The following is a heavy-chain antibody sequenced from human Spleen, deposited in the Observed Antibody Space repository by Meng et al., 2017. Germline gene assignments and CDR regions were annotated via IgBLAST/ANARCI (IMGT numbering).Heavy chain of an antibody. CDR1: GFTFRGSY. J-gene: IGHJ6*02. Sequence: GESLKISCAASGFTFRGSYMSWIRQAPGKGLEWISYIDSSGSSRYYADSEKGRFTISRDNAKSSLYLQMNSLRAEDTANYYCARDLSNEGSYLYYGMDVWGQGTTVTVSS. D-gene: IGHD5/OR15-5a*01. CDR2: IDSSGSSR. CDR3: ARDLSNEGSYLYYGMDV. V-gene: IGHV3-11*04.